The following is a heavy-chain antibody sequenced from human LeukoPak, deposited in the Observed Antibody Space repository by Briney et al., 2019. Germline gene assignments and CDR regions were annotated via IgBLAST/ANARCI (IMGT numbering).Heavy chain of an antibody. D-gene: IGHD6-25*01. Sequence: SQTLSLTCATPGDSVSTSGVAWNWVRQSPSRGLEWLGRTYYTSKWNTDYAVSVKSRIVVNPDTSKDQFSLQLNSVTSEDTAVYCCARGRASAFDVWGQGTMVTVSS. V-gene: IGHV6-1*01. CDR2: TYYTSKWNT. CDR1: GDSVSTSGVA. CDR3: ARGRASAFDV. J-gene: IGHJ3*01.